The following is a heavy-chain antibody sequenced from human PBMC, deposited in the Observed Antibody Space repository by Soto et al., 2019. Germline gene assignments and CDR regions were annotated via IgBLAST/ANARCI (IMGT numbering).Heavy chain of an antibody. CDR1: GFTFSNYG. D-gene: IGHD5-18*01. CDR3: AKDEGRYTYGLRDC. CDR2: IWYDGSYK. J-gene: IGHJ4*02. Sequence: GGSLRLSCAASGFTFSNYGMHWVRQAPGKGLEWVAVIWYDGSYKYYADSVKGRFTISRDNSRTTLHLQMNSLRAEDTAVYYCAKDEGRYTYGLRDCWGQGTLVTVSS. V-gene: IGHV3-33*06.